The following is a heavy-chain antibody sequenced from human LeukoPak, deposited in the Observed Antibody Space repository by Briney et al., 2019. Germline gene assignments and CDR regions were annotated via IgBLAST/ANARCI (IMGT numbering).Heavy chain of an antibody. V-gene: IGHV3-30*18. CDR3: AKDRKGYYDILTGYYKPEAYGMDV. CDR1: GFIFSNYG. CDR2: ISYDGSNK. Sequence: PGGSLRLSCEASGFIFSNYGMPWVRQAPGKGLEWVAVISYDGSNKYYTDSVKGRFTISRDNSKNTLYLQMNSLRAEDTAVYYCAKDRKGYYDILTGYYKPEAYGMDVWGQGTTVTVSS. J-gene: IGHJ6*02. D-gene: IGHD3-9*01.